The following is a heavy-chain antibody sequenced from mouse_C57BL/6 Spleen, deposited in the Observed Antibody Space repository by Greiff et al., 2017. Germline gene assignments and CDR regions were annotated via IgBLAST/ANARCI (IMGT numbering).Heavy chain of an antibody. D-gene: IGHD2-1*01. CDR2: IDPETGGT. CDR1: GYTFTDYE. Sequence: QVQLQQSGAELVRPGASVTLSCKASGYTFTDYEMHWVKQTPVHGLEWIGAIDPETGGTAYNQKFKGKAILTADKSSSTAYMELRSLTSESSAVYDGTRYYYGNVYAMDYWGQGTSVTVSS. V-gene: IGHV1-15*01. J-gene: IGHJ4*01. CDR3: TRYYYGNVYAMDY.